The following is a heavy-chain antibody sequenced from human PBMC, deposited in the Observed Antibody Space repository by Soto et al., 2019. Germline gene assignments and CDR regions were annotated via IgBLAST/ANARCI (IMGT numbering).Heavy chain of an antibody. Sequence: EVQLVESGGGLVKPGGSLRLSCAASGFTFSSYSMNWVRQAPGKGLEWVSSISSSSSYIYYADSVKGRFTISRDNAKNSLYLQMNSLSAEDTAVYYCARASGWYYYYGMDVWGQGTTVTVSS. CDR1: GFTFSSYS. V-gene: IGHV3-21*01. CDR2: ISSSSSYI. J-gene: IGHJ6*02. D-gene: IGHD6-19*01. CDR3: ARASGWYYYYGMDV.